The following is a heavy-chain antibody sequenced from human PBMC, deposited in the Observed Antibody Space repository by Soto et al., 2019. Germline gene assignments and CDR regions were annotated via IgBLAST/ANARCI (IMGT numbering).Heavy chain of an antibody. J-gene: IGHJ6*02. CDR2: MKPNSGNT. CDR3: ARSHHDYYYCMDV. V-gene: IGHV1-8*01. CDR1: GYTFTTYD. Sequence: QVRLVQAGAEVKRPGASVRVSCKISGYTFTTYDINWVRQATGQGLEWMGWMKPNSGNTGYAQRFQCRVTMTRNTAVSRAYMELSSLSPADTAVYYCARSHHDYYYCMDVGGQGTTVTVSS.